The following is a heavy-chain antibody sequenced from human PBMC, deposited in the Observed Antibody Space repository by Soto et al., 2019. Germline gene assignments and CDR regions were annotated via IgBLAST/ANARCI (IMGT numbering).Heavy chain of an antibody. J-gene: IGHJ5*02. Sequence: EVQLVESGGGLVQPGRSLRLSCAASGFTFDDYAMHWVRQAPGKGLEWVSGISWNSGSIGYADSVKGRFTISRDNAKNSLYLQMNSLRAEDTALYYCARGVRFLEGPNWFDPWGQGTLVTVSS. D-gene: IGHD3-3*01. CDR1: GFTFDDYA. CDR3: ARGVRFLEGPNWFDP. CDR2: ISWNSGSI. V-gene: IGHV3-9*01.